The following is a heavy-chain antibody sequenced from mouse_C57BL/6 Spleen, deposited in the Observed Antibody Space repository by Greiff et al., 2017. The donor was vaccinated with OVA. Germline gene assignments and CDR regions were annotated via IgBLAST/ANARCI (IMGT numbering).Heavy chain of an antibody. Sequence: QVQLQQPGTELVKPGASVKLSCKASGYTFTSYWMHWVKQRPGQGLEWIGNINPSNGGTNYNEKFKSKATLTVDKSSSTAYMQLSSLTSEDSAVYYCAIFDHYCSSNAYYAMDYWGQGTSVTVSS. V-gene: IGHV1-53*01. CDR1: GYTFTSYW. CDR3: AIFDHYCSSNAYYAMDY. CDR2: INPSNGGT. D-gene: IGHD1-1*01. J-gene: IGHJ4*01.